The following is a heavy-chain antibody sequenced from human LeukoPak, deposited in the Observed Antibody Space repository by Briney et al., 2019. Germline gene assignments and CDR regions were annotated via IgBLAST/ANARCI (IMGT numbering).Heavy chain of an antibody. J-gene: IGHJ6*02. V-gene: IGHV3-48*02. CDR2: ITSSSNSI. Sequence: GGSLRLSCVASGFPFSSYWMTWVRQAPGKGLEWVSSITSSSNSIHYADSVKGRFTISRDNAKSSLYLQMNSLRDEDTAVYYCARPTYGDYGMDVWGQGTTVTVSS. CDR3: ARPTYGDYGMDV. CDR1: GFPFSSYW. D-gene: IGHD4-17*01.